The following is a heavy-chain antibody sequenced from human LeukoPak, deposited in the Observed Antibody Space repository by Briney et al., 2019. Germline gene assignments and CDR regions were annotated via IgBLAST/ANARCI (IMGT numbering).Heavy chain of an antibody. Sequence: SETLSLTCTVSGGSISRSSYYWGWIRQPPGKGLAWLGSIYYSGSTYYNPSLKSRVTISVDTSKNQFSLKLTSVTAADTAVYYCARLYYYDSSGFDYWGQGTLVTVSS. V-gene: IGHV4-39*01. CDR1: GGSISRSSYY. J-gene: IGHJ4*02. CDR3: ARLYYYDSSGFDY. D-gene: IGHD3-22*01. CDR2: IYYSGST.